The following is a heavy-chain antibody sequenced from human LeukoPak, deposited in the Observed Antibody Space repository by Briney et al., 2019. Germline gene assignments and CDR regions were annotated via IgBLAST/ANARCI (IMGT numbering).Heavy chain of an antibody. CDR2: IWNDGSNK. J-gene: IGHJ4*02. Sequence: GGSLRLSCAASGFTFSTYGMHWVRQAPGKGLECVAVIWNDGSNKYYADSVKGRFTISRDNSKNTLYLQMNSLRAEDTAVYSCARASGPFDYWGQGTLVTVSS. V-gene: IGHV3-33*01. CDR3: ARASGPFDY. CDR1: GFTFSTYG. D-gene: IGHD3-10*01.